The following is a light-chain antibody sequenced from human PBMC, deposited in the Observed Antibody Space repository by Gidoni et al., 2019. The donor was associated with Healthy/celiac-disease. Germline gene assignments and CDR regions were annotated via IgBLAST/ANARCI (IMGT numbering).Light chain of an antibody. Sequence: EILFTQSPATLSLSPGERATLPCRASQSVSSYLAWYQQKPGQAPRLRSYDASNRATGIPARFSGSGSGTDFTLTSSSLEPEDFAVYYCQQRSNWPPLTFGGXTKVEIK. CDR2: DAS. CDR1: QSVSSY. CDR3: QQRSNWPPLT. V-gene: IGKV3-11*01. J-gene: IGKJ4*01.